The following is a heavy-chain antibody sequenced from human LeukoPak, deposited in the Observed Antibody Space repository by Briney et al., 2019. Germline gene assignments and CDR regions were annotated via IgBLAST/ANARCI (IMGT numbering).Heavy chain of an antibody. J-gene: IGHJ5*02. D-gene: IGHD3-22*01. CDR2: IYTSGST. CDR3: AREGRTYYYDSSGYST. V-gene: IGHV4-4*07. CDR1: GGSISSYY. Sequence: SETLSLTCTVSGGSISSYYWSWIRQPAGKGLEWIGRIYTSGSTNYNPSLKSRVTMSVDTSKNQFSLKLSSVTAADTAVYYCAREGRTYYYDSSGYSTWGQGTLVTVSS.